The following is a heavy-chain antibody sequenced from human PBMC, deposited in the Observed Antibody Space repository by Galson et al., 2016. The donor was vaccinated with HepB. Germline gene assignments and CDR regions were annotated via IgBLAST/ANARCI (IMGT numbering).Heavy chain of an antibody. V-gene: IGHV1-46*01. D-gene: IGHD3-22*01. Sequence: SVKVSCKASGFTLPNFYIHWVRQAPGQGFEWMGRINPDGGSTNYAPMFRGRITLTKDSSTNTLYMALSSLTSDDTAVYYCARGGDRGTHWGQGTLVTVSS. CDR1: GFTLPNFY. CDR3: ARGGDRGTH. CDR2: INPDGGST. J-gene: IGHJ4*02.